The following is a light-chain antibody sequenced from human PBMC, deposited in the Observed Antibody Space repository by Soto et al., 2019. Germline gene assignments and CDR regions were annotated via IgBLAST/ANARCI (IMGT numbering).Light chain of an antibody. CDR1: SSDVGGYNY. CDR3: SSYAGSNSVL. Sequence: QSVLTQPPSASGSPGQSVTISCTGTSSDVGGYNYVSWYQQHPGKAPKLMIYEVSKRPSGVPDRFSGSKSGNTASLTVSGLQAEDEADYYCSSYAGSNSVLFCGGTKLTVL. V-gene: IGLV2-8*01. J-gene: IGLJ2*01. CDR2: EVS.